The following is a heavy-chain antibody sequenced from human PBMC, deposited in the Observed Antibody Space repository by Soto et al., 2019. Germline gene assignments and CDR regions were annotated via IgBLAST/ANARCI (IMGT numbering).Heavy chain of an antibody. J-gene: IGHJ3*02. CDR2: IRAYNGNT. V-gene: IGHV1-18*01. D-gene: IGHD6-19*01. CDR1: GYTFTSYG. Sequence: QVQLVQSGAEVKKPGASVKVSCKASGYTFTSYGIIWVRQAPGQGLEWMGWIRAYNGNTNYAQKHQGRVTITTDTATSTADMELRSLRSDDTAVYYCARSSSGSTPDAFDIWGQGTMVTGSS. CDR3: ARSSSGSTPDAFDI.